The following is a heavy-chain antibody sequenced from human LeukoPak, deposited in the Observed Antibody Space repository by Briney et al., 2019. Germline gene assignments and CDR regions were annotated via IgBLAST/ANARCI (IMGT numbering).Heavy chain of an antibody. CDR3: AGGYCSGGSCYSNFQH. Sequence: SETLSLTCAVYGGSFSGYYWSWIRQPPGKGLEWIGEINHSGSTNYNPSLKSRVTISVDTSKNQFSLKLSSVTAADTAVYYCAGGYCSGGSCYSNFQHWGQGTLVTVSS. D-gene: IGHD2-15*01. CDR2: INHSGST. V-gene: IGHV4-34*01. J-gene: IGHJ1*01. CDR1: GGSFSGYY.